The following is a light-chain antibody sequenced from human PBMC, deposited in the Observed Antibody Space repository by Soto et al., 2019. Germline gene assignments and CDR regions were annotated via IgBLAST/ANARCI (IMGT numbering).Light chain of an antibody. CDR2: DAS. CDR3: HQHQYWPPIT. V-gene: IGKV3-11*01. J-gene: IGKJ5*01. Sequence: EIVLTQSPATLSLSPGDIASLSCRTSLSVSVYLDWYQQKPGQAPRLLISDASNRATGIPARFSGSGSGTDFTLTISSLEPEDFAVYYCHQHQYWPPITFGQGTRLEIK. CDR1: LSVSVY.